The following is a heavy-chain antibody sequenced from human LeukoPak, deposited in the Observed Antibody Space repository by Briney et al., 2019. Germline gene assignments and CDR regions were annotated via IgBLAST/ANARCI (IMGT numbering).Heavy chain of an antibody. J-gene: IGHJ4*02. CDR2: ISTYNGNT. V-gene: IGHV1-18*01. CDR1: GYTFPTFG. CDR3: ARLGSDCSGGNPH. D-gene: IGHD2-15*01. Sequence: ASVKVSFKSSGYTFPTFGINGVRQAPGQGLEWMGWISTYNGNTNYAQNLQGRVTLTTDTSTSTAYMELRSLTSDDTAVYYCARLGSDCSGGNPHWGQGTLVTVSS.